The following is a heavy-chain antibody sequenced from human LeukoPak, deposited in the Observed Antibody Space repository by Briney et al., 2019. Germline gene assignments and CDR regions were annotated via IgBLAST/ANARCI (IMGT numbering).Heavy chain of an antibody. CDR3: AKLTPNSESYYRDAFDI. D-gene: IGHD1-26*01. J-gene: IGHJ3*02. Sequence: GGSLRLSCAASGFTFSSYGMHWVRQAPGKGLEWVAVISYDGSNKYYADSVKGRFTISRDNSKNTLYLQMNSLRAEDTAVYYCAKLTPNSESYYRDAFDIWGQGTMVTVSS. CDR1: GFTFSSYG. CDR2: ISYDGSNK. V-gene: IGHV3-30*18.